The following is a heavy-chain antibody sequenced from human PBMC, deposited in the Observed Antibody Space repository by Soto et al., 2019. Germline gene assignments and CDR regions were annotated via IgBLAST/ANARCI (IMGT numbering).Heavy chain of an antibody. V-gene: IGHV3-30*18. CDR1: GFTFSSYG. CDR2: ISYDGSNK. Sequence: QVQLVESVGGVVQPGRSLRLSCAASGFTFSSYGMHWVRQAPGKGLEWVAVISYDGSNKYYADSVKGRFTISRDNSKNMLYLQMNSLRAEDTAVYYCAKAYDSSGFDAFDIWGQGTMVTVSS. D-gene: IGHD3-22*01. CDR3: AKAYDSSGFDAFDI. J-gene: IGHJ3*02.